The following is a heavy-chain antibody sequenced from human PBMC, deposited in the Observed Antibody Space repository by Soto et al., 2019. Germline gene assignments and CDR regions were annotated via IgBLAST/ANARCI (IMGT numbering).Heavy chain of an antibody. V-gene: IGHV3-23*01. CDR3: VKNQWELLH. Sequence: EVQLLESGGGLVQPGGSLRLSCGASGFTFSSYGMNWVRQAPGKGLEWVSAITASGDGTYYADSVKGRFTISRDNSKNTLYLQMNSLRADDTAIYKCVKNQWELLHWDQGTLVTVSS. J-gene: IGHJ4*02. D-gene: IGHD1-26*01. CDR1: GFTFSSYG. CDR2: ITASGDGT.